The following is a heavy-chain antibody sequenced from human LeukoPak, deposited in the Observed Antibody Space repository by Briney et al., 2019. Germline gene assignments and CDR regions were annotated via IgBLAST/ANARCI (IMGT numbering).Heavy chain of an antibody. D-gene: IGHD4-11*01. CDR3: CSATSMTTVTTDY. Sequence: GGSLRLSCAASGFTFSSYWMSWVRQAPGKGLEWVAVISYDGSNTYYADSVKGRFSISRDNSKNTVYLVLNDLRTEDSAIYYCCSATSMTTVTTDYWGQGTLVSVSS. V-gene: IGHV3-30*03. J-gene: IGHJ4*02. CDR2: ISYDGSNT. CDR1: GFTFSSYW.